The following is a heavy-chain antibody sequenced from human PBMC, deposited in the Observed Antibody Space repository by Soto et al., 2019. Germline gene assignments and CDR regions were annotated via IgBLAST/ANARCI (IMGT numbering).Heavy chain of an antibody. Sequence: EVQLLESGGGLVQPGGSLRLSCAASGFRFSTYAMTWVRQAPGKGLEWVSGISGNSGSTYYADSVKGRFTVSRDNSKNTVYLQMNSLRGDDTAVYYCAKVSVVVLAAGDWFDPWGQGTLVTVSS. D-gene: IGHD2-15*01. J-gene: IGHJ5*02. CDR2: ISGNSGST. CDR3: AKVSVVVLAAGDWFDP. V-gene: IGHV3-23*01. CDR1: GFRFSTYA.